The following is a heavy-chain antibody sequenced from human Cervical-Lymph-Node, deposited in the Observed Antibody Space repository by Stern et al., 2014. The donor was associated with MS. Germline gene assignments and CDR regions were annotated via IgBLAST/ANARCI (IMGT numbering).Heavy chain of an antibody. CDR2: INPTSGAT. CDR1: ENTFTGYY. V-gene: IGHV1-2*02. Sequence: QLVQSGAEVKKPGASVKVTCKTSENTFTGYYIHWVRQAPGQGLEWMGWINPTSGATNYAQRFQDRVSLTSDTSNSLAYMELDRLTSGDTAVYYCARISLGSGIDYWGQGSLVTVSS. D-gene: IGHD1-26*01. CDR3: ARISLGSGIDY. J-gene: IGHJ4*02.